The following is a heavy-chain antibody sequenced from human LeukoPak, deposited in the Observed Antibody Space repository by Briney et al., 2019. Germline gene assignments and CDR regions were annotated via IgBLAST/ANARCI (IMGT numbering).Heavy chain of an antibody. V-gene: IGHV3-23*01. CDR2: MALSGGPI. CDR1: GFTFSTYA. J-gene: IGHJ6*02. Sequence: GSLRLSCAASGFTFSTYAMAWVRRAPGRGLEWVSTMALSGGPINYADSVKGRFTISRDNSKNTLYLQMNSLRAEDTAVYYCARDRGYYYYGMDVWGQGTTVTVSS. CDR3: ARDRGYYYYGMDV. D-gene: IGHD3-10*01.